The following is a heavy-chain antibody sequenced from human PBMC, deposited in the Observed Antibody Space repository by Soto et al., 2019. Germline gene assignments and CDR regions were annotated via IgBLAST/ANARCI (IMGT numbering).Heavy chain of an antibody. CDR1: GFTFSSYA. CDR2: ISYDGSNK. CDR3: ARDALYGSGSHLVYYFDS. V-gene: IGHV3-30-3*01. D-gene: IGHD3-10*01. J-gene: IGHJ4*02. Sequence: QVQLVESGGGVVQPGRSLRLSCAASGFTFSSYAMHWVRQAPGKGLEWVAVISYDGSNKYYADSVKGRFTISRDNSKNTLYLQMNSLRAEDTAVYYCARDALYGSGSHLVYYFDSWGQGTLVTVSS.